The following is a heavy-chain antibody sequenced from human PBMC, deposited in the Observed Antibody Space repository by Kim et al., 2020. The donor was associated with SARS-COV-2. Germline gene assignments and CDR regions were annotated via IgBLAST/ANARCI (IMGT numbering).Heavy chain of an antibody. Sequence: GGSLRLSCAASGFTFSSYAMSWVRQAPGKGLEWVSAISGSGGSTYYADSVKGRFTISRDNSKNTLYLQMNSLRAEDTAVYYCATLGGQRIYGRFDYWGQGTLVTVSS. CDR1: GFTFSSYA. V-gene: IGHV3-23*01. CDR3: ATLGGQRIYGRFDY. J-gene: IGHJ4*02. D-gene: IGHD3-16*01. CDR2: ISGSGGST.